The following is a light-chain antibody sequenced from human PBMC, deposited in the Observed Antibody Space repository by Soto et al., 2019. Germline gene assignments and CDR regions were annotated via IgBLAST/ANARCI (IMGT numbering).Light chain of an antibody. CDR1: QSVSSNY. J-gene: IGKJ4*01. V-gene: IGKV3-20*01. Sequence: EIVLTQSPGTRSLSPGERATLSCRASQSVSSNYLAWYQQKPGQAPRLLIYGASSRATGIPDRFSGSGSGTDFTLTISRLEPEYFAVYYCQQYDRSPLTFGGGTKVEIK. CDR2: GAS. CDR3: QQYDRSPLT.